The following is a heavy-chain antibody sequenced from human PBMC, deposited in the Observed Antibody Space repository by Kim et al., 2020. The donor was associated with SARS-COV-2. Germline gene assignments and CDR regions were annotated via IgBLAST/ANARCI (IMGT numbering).Heavy chain of an antibody. D-gene: IGHD6-13*01. J-gene: IGHJ4*02. V-gene: IGHV4-34*01. CDR1: GGSFSGYY. CDR3: ARLGFGYSSSWPLGY. CDR2: INHSGST. Sequence: SETLSLTCAVYGGSFSGYYWSWIRQPPGKGLEWIGEINHSGSTNYNPSLKSRVTISVDTSKNQFSLKLSSVTAADTAVYYCARLGFGYSSSWPLGYWGQGTLVTVSS.